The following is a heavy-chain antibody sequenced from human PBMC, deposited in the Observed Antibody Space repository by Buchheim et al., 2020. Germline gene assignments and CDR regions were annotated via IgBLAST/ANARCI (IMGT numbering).Heavy chain of an antibody. V-gene: IGHV4-30-4*07. J-gene: IGHJ3*02. CDR3: ARDSGVIVGASSDAFDI. Sequence: QVQLQESGPGLVKPSQTLSLTCAVSGGSISSGGYSWSWIRQPPGKGLEWIGYIYYSGSTYYNPSLKSRVTISVETSKNLFSLKLNSVTAADTAVYYCARDSGVIVGASSDAFDIWGQGT. CDR1: GGSISSGGYS. CDR2: IYYSGST. D-gene: IGHD1-26*01.